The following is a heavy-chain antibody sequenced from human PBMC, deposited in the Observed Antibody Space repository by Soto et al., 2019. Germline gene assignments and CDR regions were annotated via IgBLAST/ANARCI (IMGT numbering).Heavy chain of an antibody. J-gene: IGHJ4*02. CDR1: GYAFTRYY. V-gene: IGHV1-46*03. D-gene: IGHD4-17*01. CDR3: TGGLRDYFDD. Sequence: QVQLVQSGAEVKKPGASVKVSCRASGYAFTRYYMNWVRQAPGQGLEWMGIINPTGSTTTYAQKFQGRVTMTRDTPTSTVYMELSSLRSEDTAVYYCTGGLRDYFDDWGQGTLVTVSS. CDR2: INPTGSTT.